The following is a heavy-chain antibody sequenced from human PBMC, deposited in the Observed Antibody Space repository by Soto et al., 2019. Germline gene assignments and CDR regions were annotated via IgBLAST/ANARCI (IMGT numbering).Heavy chain of an antibody. Sequence: GESLKISCAASGFTFSSYSMNWVRQAPGKGLEWVSYISSSSSTIYYADSVKGRFTISRDNAKNSLYLQMNSLRAEDTAVYYCARDKAAAGTGYWGQGTLVTVSS. CDR2: ISSSSSTI. J-gene: IGHJ4*02. D-gene: IGHD6-13*01. CDR3: ARDKAAAGTGY. V-gene: IGHV3-48*01. CDR1: GFTFSSYS.